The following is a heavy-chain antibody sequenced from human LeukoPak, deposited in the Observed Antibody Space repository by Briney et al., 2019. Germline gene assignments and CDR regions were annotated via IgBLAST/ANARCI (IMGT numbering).Heavy chain of an antibody. J-gene: IGHJ4*02. D-gene: IGHD3-22*01. CDR2: VSYDGSNI. CDR3: AATYYDSSGHKGRIDY. V-gene: IGHV3-30-3*01. CDR1: EFTFSKYA. Sequence: GGSLRLSCVGSEFTFSKYAMHWVRQAPGKGLEWVAVVSYDGSNICYIDSVKGRFTISRDNAKNTLYLQMNSLRAEDTAVYYCAATYYDSSGHKGRIDYWGQGTLVTVSS.